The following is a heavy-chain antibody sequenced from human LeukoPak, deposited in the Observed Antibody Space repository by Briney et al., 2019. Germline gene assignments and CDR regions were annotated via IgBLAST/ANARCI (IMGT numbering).Heavy chain of an antibody. CDR3: AKDPRGRIAAAGHDAFDI. CDR1: GFTFSSYA. CDR2: ISGSGGST. D-gene: IGHD6-13*01. V-gene: IGHV3-23*01. J-gene: IGHJ3*02. Sequence: GGSLRLSCAASGFTFSSYAMSWVRQAPGKGLEWVSAISGSGGSTYYADSVKGRFTISRDNSKNTLYLQMNRLRAEDTAVYYCAKDPRGRIAAAGHDAFDIWGQGTMVTVSS.